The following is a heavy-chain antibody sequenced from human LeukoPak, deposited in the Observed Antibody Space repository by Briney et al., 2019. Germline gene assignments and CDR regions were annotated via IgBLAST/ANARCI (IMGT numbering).Heavy chain of an antibody. CDR3: ARGIVVVPAGDWFDP. J-gene: IGHJ5*02. V-gene: IGHV1-2*02. D-gene: IGHD2-2*01. CDR2: INPNSGGT. Sequence: ASVKVSCKASGYTFTGYYMHWVRQAPGQGLEWMGWINPNSGGTNYAQKFQGRVTMTRDTSISTAYMELSRLRSDDTAVYYCARGIVVVPAGDWFDPWGQGTLGTVSS. CDR1: GYTFTGYY.